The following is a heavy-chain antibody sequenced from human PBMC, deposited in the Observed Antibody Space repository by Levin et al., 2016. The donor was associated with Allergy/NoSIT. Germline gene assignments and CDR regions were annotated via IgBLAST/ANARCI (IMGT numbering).Heavy chain of an antibody. D-gene: IGHD6-6*01. V-gene: IGHV1-69-2*01. Sequence: ASVKVSCKVSGYTFTDYYMHWVQQAPGKGLEWMGLVDPKDAETIYAEKFQGRVTITADTSTDTAYMELSSLRSEDTAVYYCATGTSIATRRGKHYYYYYMDVWGEGTTVTVSS. CDR2: VDPKDAET. J-gene: IGHJ6*03. CDR3: ATGTSIATRRGKHYYYYYMDV. CDR1: GYTFTDYY.